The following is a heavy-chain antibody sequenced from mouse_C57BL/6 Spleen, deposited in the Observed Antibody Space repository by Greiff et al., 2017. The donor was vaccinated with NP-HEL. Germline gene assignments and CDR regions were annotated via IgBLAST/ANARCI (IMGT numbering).Heavy chain of an antibody. D-gene: IGHD2-2*01. Sequence: EVKLMESGGGLVKPGGSLKLSCAASGFTFSSYAMSWVRQTPEKRLEWVATISDGGSYTYYPDNVKGRFTISRDNAKNNLYLQMSHLKSEDTAMYYCARAPDWLGFDYWGQGTTLTVSS. V-gene: IGHV5-4*03. CDR2: ISDGGSYT. CDR3: ARAPDWLGFDY. CDR1: GFTFSSYA. J-gene: IGHJ2*01.